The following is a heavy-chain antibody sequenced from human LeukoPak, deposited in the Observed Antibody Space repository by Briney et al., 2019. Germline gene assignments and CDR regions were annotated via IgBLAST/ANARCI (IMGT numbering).Heavy chain of an antibody. D-gene: IGHD3-10*01. CDR1: GYIFSDYT. CDR2: INGENGNT. J-gene: IGHJ4*02. Sequence: ASVKVSCKASGYIFSDYTTHWVRQAPGQRLEWMGWINGENGNTKYSQELRGRVTFTSDSSATTVYMELSSLRSEDVAVYYCAREVSSVGANYFGYWGQGTLVTVSS. CDR3: AREVSSVGANYFGY. V-gene: IGHV1-3*03.